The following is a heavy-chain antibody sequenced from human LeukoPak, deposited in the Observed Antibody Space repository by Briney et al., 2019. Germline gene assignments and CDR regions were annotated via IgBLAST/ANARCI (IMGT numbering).Heavy chain of an antibody. Sequence: GGSLRLSCTAPGLTFSSYSMSGVRQGPGTGLEWVSAISGSGDTTFYADSVKGRFTLSSDNSKKTLHPQVNSLRAKDTAVYYCAKELTTERTPGVAFGGQGTLVTVSS. V-gene: IGHV3-23*01. D-gene: IGHD4-17*01. CDR2: ISGSGDTT. J-gene: IGHJ1*01. CDR1: GLTFSSYS. CDR3: AKELTTERTPGVAF.